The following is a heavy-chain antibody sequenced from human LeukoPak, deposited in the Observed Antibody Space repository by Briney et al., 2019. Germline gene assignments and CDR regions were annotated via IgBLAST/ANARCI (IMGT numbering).Heavy chain of an antibody. Sequence: GGSLRLSCAASGFTFSSYWMSWVRQAPGKGLEWVANIKQDGSEKYYVDSVKGRFTISRDNTKNSLYLQMNSLRAEDTAVYYCARDALRNFYYDSSGHHFDYWGQGTLVTVSS. CDR1: GFTFSSYW. CDR2: IKQDGSEK. D-gene: IGHD3-22*01. CDR3: ARDALRNFYYDSSGHHFDY. J-gene: IGHJ4*02. V-gene: IGHV3-7*01.